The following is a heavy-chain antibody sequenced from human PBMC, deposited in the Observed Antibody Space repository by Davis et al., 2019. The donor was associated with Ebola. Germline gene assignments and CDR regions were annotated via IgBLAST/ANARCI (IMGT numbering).Heavy chain of an antibody. J-gene: IGHJ4*02. V-gene: IGHV1-3*01. Sequence: ASVKVSCKASGYTFTSYAMHWVRQAPGQRLEWMGWINAGNGNTKYSQKFQGRVTITRDTSASTAYMELSSLRSEDTAVYYCARDDRITIFGVDPSYFDYWGQGTLVTVSS. CDR2: INAGNGNT. CDR1: GYTFTSYA. D-gene: IGHD3-3*01. CDR3: ARDDRITIFGVDPSYFDY.